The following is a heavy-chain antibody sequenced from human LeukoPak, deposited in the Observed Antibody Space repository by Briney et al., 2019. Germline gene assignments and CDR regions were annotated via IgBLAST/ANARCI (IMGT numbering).Heavy chain of an antibody. CDR2: INHSGST. Sequence: SETLSLTCAVYGGSFGGYYWSWIRQPPGKGLEWIGEINHSGSTNYNPSLKSRVTISVDTSKNQFSLKLSSVTAADTAVYYCARARILRSVDYWGQGTLVTVSS. CDR3: ARARILRSVDY. J-gene: IGHJ4*02. V-gene: IGHV4-34*01. CDR1: GGSFGGYY. D-gene: IGHD3-3*01.